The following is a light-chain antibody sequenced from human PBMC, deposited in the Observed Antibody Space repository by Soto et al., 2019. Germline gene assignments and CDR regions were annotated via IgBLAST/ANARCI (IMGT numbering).Light chain of an antibody. CDR1: QSVSSNY. J-gene: IGKJ1*01. Sequence: IVLTQSPGTLSLSPGERGTLSCRASQSVSSNYLAWYQQKPGQAPRLRIYSAFRRATGIPDRFSGSGSGTDFTLTISRLEPEDFAVYYCQYYGSSPWTFGQGTKVEIK. V-gene: IGKV3-20*01. CDR2: SAF. CDR3: QYYGSSPWT.